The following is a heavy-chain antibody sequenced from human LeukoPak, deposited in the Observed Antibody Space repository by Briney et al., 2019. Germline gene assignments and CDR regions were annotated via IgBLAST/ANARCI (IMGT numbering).Heavy chain of an antibody. D-gene: IGHD4-23*01. CDR1: GFTFSNAW. Sequence: PGGSLRLSCAASGFTFSNAWMSWVRQAPGKGLEWVSVIYSGGSTYYADSVKGRFTISRDNSKNTLYLQMNSLRAEDTAVYYCARDPSEDYGGFDYWGQGTLVTVSS. J-gene: IGHJ4*02. CDR2: IYSGGST. CDR3: ARDPSEDYGGFDY. V-gene: IGHV3-53*01.